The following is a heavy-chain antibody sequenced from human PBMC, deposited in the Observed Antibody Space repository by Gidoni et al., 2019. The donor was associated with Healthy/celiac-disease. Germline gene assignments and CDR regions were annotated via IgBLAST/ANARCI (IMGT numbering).Heavy chain of an antibody. J-gene: IGHJ4*02. V-gene: IGHV3-23*01. Sequence: EVQLLESGGGFVHPGGSLSLSCAASGFTFSSYAMSWVRQAPGKGLEWVSAISGSGGSTNYADSVKGRFTISRDNSKNTLYLQMNSLRAEDTAVYYCAKDPTYDGGYWGQGTLVTVSS. CDR1: GFTFSSYA. CDR3: AKDPTYDGGY. D-gene: IGHD3-3*01. CDR2: ISGSGGST.